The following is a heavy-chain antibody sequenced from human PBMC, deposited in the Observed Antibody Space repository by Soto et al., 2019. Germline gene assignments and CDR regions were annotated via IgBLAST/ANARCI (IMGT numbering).Heavy chain of an antibody. Sequence: ASVKVSCKASGYTFTSYAMHWVRQTPGQRLEWMGWINAGNGNTKYSQKFQGRVTITRDTSASTAYMELSSLRSEDTAVYYCARDRKDDSSSYDYWGQGTLVTVSS. CDR2: INAGNGNT. CDR1: GYTFTSYA. CDR3: ARDRKDDSSSYDY. J-gene: IGHJ4*02. D-gene: IGHD6-13*01. V-gene: IGHV1-3*01.